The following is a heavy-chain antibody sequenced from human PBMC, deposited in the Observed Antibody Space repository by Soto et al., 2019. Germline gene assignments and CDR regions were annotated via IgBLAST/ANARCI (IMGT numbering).Heavy chain of an antibody. CDR2: IYTSGST. J-gene: IGHJ6*02. D-gene: IGHD3-22*01. V-gene: IGHV4-4*07. CDR3: ARDGLPYYYDSRYGMDV. Sequence: SETLSLTCSVSGGSISSYYWSWVRRPAGKGLEWIGRIYTSGSTNYNPSLKSRVTMSVDTSKNQFSLKLSSVTAADTAVYYCARDGLPYYYDSRYGMDVWGQGTTVTVSS. CDR1: GGSISSYY.